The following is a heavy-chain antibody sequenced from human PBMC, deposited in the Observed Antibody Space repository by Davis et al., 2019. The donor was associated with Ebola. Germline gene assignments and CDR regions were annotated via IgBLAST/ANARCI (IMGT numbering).Heavy chain of an antibody. CDR1: GGSISSGGYY. V-gene: IGHV4-31*03. Sequence: PSETLSLTCTVSGGSISSGGYYWSWIRQHPGKGLEWIGYIYYSGSTYYNPSLKSRVTMSVDPSKNQFSLQMNSLTAADTSVYYCARGHSMIVEGDAFDSWGRGTMVTVSS. CDR3: ARGHSMIVEGDAFDS. D-gene: IGHD3-22*01. J-gene: IGHJ3*02. CDR2: IYYSGST.